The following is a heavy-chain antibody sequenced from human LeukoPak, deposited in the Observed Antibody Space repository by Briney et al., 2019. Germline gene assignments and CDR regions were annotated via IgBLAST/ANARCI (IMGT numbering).Heavy chain of an antibody. CDR3: ARDPRPIAYYYGSGSYSGFDY. Sequence: DPSETLSLTCTVSGGSISSSSYYWGWIRQPPGKGLEWIGSISYSGSTYYNPTLKSRVTMLVDTSKNQFSLKLSSVTAADTAVYYCARDPRPIAYYYGSGSYSGFDYWGQGTLVTVSS. CDR2: ISYSGST. D-gene: IGHD3-10*01. V-gene: IGHV4-39*07. J-gene: IGHJ4*02. CDR1: GGSISSSSYY.